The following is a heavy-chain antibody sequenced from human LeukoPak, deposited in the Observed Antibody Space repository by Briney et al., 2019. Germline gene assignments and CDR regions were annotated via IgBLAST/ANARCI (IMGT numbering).Heavy chain of an antibody. CDR1: GGSFSGYY. V-gene: IGHV4-34*01. CDR3: ANLDY. CDR2: INHSGST. J-gene: IGHJ4*02. Sequence: PSETLSLTCAVYGGSFSGYYWSWIRQPPGKGLEWIGEINHSGSTNYNPSLKSRITISVDTSKNQFSLKLSSVTAADTAVYYCANLDYWGQGTLVTVSS.